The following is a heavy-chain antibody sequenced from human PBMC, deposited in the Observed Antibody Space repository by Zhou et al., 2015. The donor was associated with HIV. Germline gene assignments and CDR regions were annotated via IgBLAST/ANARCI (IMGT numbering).Heavy chain of an antibody. V-gene: IGHV1-69*06. D-gene: IGHD2-2*01. CDR1: GGTLGNYG. Sequence: QVQLVQSGAEVKKPGSSVKVSCRASGGTLGNYGISWVRQAPGQGLEWMGGIIPIFGTASYAQRFQGRVTITADKSTSTAYMDLSSLRSEDTAVYYCARSYCSSTTCYVKGAFDIWGQGTMVTVSS. CDR2: IIPIFGTA. J-gene: IGHJ3*02. CDR3: ARSYCSSTTCYVKGAFDI.